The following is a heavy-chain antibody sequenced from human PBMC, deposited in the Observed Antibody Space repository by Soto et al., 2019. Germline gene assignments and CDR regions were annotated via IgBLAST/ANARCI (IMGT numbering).Heavy chain of an antibody. D-gene: IGHD3-3*01. Sequence: QVQLVQSGAEVKKPGASVKVSCKASGYTFTSYGISWVRQAPGQGLEWMGWISAYNGNTNYAQKLPGRVTMTTDTSTSTAYMELRSLRSDDTAVYYCARDRFLEWLPTIERERDYYYYGMDVWGQGTTVTVSS. J-gene: IGHJ6*02. CDR3: ARDRFLEWLPTIERERDYYYYGMDV. CDR1: GYTFTSYG. V-gene: IGHV1-18*01. CDR2: ISAYNGNT.